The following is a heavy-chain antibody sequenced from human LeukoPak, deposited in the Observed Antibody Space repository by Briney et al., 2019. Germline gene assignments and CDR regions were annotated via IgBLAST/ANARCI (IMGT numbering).Heavy chain of an antibody. V-gene: IGHV4-4*07. J-gene: IGHJ5*02. D-gene: IGHD6-13*01. CDR3: ARERYSSSWYWFDP. CDR2: IYTSGST. CDR1: GGSISSFY. Sequence: SETLSLTCTVSGGSISSFYWSWIRQPAGKGLEWIGRIYTSGSTNYNPSLKSRVTISVDTSKNQFSLKLSSVTAADTAVYYCARERYSSSWYWFDPWGQGTLVTVSS.